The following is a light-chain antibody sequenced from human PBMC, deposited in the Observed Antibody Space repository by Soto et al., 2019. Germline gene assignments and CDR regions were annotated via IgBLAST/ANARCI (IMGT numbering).Light chain of an antibody. CDR1: QSISSY. CDR2: AAS. V-gene: IGKV1-39*01. Sequence: DIQMTQSPSSLSASVGDRVTITCRASQSISSYLNWYQQKPGKAPKLLIYAASSLQSGVPSRFSGSGSGTDFTLTISSLQPEDVATYYCQHYNKAPWTFGQGTKV. J-gene: IGKJ1*01. CDR3: QHYNKAPWT.